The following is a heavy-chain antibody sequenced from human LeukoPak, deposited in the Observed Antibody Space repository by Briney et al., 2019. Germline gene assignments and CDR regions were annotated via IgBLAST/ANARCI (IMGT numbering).Heavy chain of an antibody. CDR1: GFTFSSYA. D-gene: IGHD2-15*01. CDR2: ISSSSYI. CDR3: ASAPSGGGDY. Sequence: GGSLRLSCAASGFTFSSYAMSWVRQAPGKGLEWVSSISSSSYIYYADSVKGRFTISRDNAKNSLYLQMNSLRAEDTAVYYCASAPSGGGDYWGQGTLVTVSS. J-gene: IGHJ4*02. V-gene: IGHV3-21*01.